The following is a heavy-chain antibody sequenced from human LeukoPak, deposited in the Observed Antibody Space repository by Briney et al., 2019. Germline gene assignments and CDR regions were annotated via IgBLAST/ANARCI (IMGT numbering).Heavy chain of an antibody. V-gene: IGHV4-30-4*07. D-gene: IGHD6-13*01. J-gene: IGHJ5*02. Sequence: SETLSLTCAVSGGSISSGGYSWSWIRQPPGKGLEWIGYIYYSGSTYYNPSLKSRVTISVDTSKNQFSLKLSSVTAADTAVYYCARDQQAAAYNWFDPWGQGTLVTVSS. CDR1: GGSISSGGYS. CDR3: ARDQQAAAYNWFDP. CDR2: IYYSGST.